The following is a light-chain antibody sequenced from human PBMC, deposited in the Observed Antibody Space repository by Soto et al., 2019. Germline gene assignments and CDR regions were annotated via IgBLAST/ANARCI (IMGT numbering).Light chain of an antibody. V-gene: IGLV2-23*02. J-gene: IGLJ1*01. CDR3: CVFTHSSIFV. Sequence: QSALTQPASVSGSPGQSITISCTGTSNDVGSYNLVSWYQQYPGKAPKLILYEVNKWPSGVPNRFSGSRSGYTASLTISGLGVEAGANYFSCVFTHSSIFVFGCGTK. CDR1: SNDVGSYNL. CDR2: EVN.